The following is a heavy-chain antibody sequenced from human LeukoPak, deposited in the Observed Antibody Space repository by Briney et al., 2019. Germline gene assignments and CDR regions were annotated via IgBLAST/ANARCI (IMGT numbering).Heavy chain of an antibody. CDR3: ARPLRGRTNWFDP. D-gene: IGHD3-16*01. CDR2: IYYSGST. J-gene: IGHJ5*02. CDR1: GGSISSSSYY. Sequence: SETLSLTGTVAGGSISSSSYYWGWIRQPPGKGLEWIGSIYYSGSTYYNPSLKSRVTISVDTSKNQFSLKLSSVTAADTAVYYCARPLRGRTNWFDPWGQGTLVTVSS. V-gene: IGHV4-39*01.